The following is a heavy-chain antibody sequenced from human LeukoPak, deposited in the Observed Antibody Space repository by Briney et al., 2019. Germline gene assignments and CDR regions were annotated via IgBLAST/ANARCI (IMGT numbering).Heavy chain of an antibody. Sequence: SETLSLTCTVSGGSISSSSYYWGWIRQPPGKGLEWIGSIYYSGSTYYNPSLKSRVTISVDTSKNQFSLKLSSVTAADTAVYYCARDTALSGRYFDYWGQGTLVTVSS. D-gene: IGHD3-16*02. CDR1: GGSISSSSYY. CDR3: ARDTALSGRYFDY. V-gene: IGHV4-39*07. CDR2: IYYSGST. J-gene: IGHJ4*02.